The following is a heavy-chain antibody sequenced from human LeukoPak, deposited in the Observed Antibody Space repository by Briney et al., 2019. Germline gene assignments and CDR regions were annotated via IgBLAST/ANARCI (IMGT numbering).Heavy chain of an antibody. D-gene: IGHD3-10*01. J-gene: IGHJ4*02. V-gene: IGHV3-48*03. CDR1: GFTFSSYE. Sequence: PGGSLRLSCVASGFTFSSYEMTWVRQAPGKGQEWLSYISSSGSTIYYADSVKGRFTVSRDNAKNSLYLQMNSLRAEDTAMYYCARDREGFGESYFDYWGQGTLVTVSS. CDR3: ARDREGFGESYFDY. CDR2: ISSSGSTI.